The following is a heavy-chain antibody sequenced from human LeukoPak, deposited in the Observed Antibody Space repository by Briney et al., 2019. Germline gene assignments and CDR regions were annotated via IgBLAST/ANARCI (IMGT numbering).Heavy chain of an antibody. CDR3: ARGWVGTAMGDF. J-gene: IGHJ4*02. CDR1: GYTFSSYG. D-gene: IGHD5-18*01. V-gene: IGHV1-18*01. CDR2: INPYNGNT. Sequence: ASVKVSCKASGYTFSSYGISWVRQAPGQGLEWMGWINPYNGNTDYAQMFQGKVTMTTDTSTSTAYMELRSLTSDDTAVYYCARGWVGTAMGDFWGQGTLVTVSS.